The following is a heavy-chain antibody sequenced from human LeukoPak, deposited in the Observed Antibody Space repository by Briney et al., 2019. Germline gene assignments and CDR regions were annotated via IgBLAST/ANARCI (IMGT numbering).Heavy chain of an antibody. D-gene: IGHD3-10*01. J-gene: IGHJ6*02. CDR2: ISWNSGSI. Sequence: GGSLRLSCAASGFTFDDYAMHWVRQAPGKGLEWVSGISWNSGSIGYADSVKGRFTISRDNAKNTLYLQMNSLRAEDTAVYYCAKGGSTYYYGSGSYYYYYGMDVWGQGTTVTVSS. CDR3: AKGGSTYYYGSGSYYYYYGMDV. CDR1: GFTFDDYA. V-gene: IGHV3-9*01.